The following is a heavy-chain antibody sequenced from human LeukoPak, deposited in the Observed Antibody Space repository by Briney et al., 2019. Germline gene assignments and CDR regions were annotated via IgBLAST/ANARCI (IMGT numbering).Heavy chain of an antibody. CDR2: MHHSGSD. D-gene: IGHD2-2*01. J-gene: IGHJ4*02. Sequence: SETPSLTCAVSGYSVASAYFWGWIRQAPGKGLEWIGSMHHSGSDYYNPSLKSRVTISMDTSKNQFSLNLRFVTAADGAVYYCAGLGYCSSTSCYVQLWGQGTPVTVSS. CDR1: GYSVASAYF. CDR3: AGLGYCSSTSCYVQL. V-gene: IGHV4-38-2*01.